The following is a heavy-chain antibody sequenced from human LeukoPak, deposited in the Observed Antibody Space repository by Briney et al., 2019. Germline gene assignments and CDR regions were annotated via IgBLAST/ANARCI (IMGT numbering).Heavy chain of an antibody. CDR1: GFTFSTYS. D-gene: IGHD6-13*01. Sequence: GRSLRLSCAASGFTFSTYSMNWVRQAPGKGLEWVSSIGSSSRYIYYADSVKGRFTISRDNAKNSLYLQMNSLRAEDTAVYYCARDRIAAPGKASDWFDPWGQGTLVTVSS. CDR3: ARDRIAAPGKASDWFDP. CDR2: IGSSSRYI. V-gene: IGHV3-21*01. J-gene: IGHJ5*02.